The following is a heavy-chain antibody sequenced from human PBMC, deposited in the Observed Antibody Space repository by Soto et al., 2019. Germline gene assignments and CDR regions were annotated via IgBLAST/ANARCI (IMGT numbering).Heavy chain of an antibody. J-gene: IGHJ4*02. CDR3: ARAGQCYEASGYAD. V-gene: IGHV1-18*01. CDR2: ISVYNGNT. D-gene: IGHD3-22*01. CDR1: GYSFATSG. Sequence: QVKLVQSETEVKKPGASIKVSCKASGYSFATSGMTWVRQAPGQGLEWMGWISVYNGNTNYDQKLQDRVTMTTDTCTNTAYLEVRNLRSDDTAVYYCARAGQCYEASGYADWGQGTLVTVSS.